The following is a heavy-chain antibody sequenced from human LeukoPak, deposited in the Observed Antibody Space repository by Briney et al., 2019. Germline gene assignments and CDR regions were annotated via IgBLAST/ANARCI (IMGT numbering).Heavy chain of an antibody. Sequence: PSETLSLTCTVSGGSISSSSYYWGWIRQPPGKGLEWIGSIYYSGSTYYNPSLKSRVTISVDTSKNQFSLKLSSVTAADTAVYYCARVHPYSKGFDYWGQGTLVTVSS. CDR3: ARVHPYSKGFDY. D-gene: IGHD4-11*01. J-gene: IGHJ4*02. CDR2: IYYSGST. CDR1: GGSISSSSYY. V-gene: IGHV4-39*07.